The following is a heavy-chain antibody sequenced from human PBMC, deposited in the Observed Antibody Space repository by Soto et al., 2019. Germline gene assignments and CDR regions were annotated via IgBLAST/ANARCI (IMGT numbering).Heavy chain of an antibody. V-gene: IGHV1-18*01. CDR2: ISTYNGDT. Sequence: QVQLVQSGAEVKKPGASVKVSCKASGYTFTRSGISWVRQAPGQGLEWMGWISTYNGDTNYAQTFQGRVTMTTDTSTSTVHMEVRSLRSDDTAVYYCAREGVAPYDYYGMDVWGQGTPVTVSS. CDR3: AREGVAPYDYYGMDV. CDR1: GYTFTRSG. J-gene: IGHJ6*02. D-gene: IGHD2-2*01.